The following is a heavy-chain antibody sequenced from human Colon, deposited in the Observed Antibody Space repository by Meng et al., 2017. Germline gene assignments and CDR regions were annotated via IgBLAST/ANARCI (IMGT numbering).Heavy chain of an antibody. CDR1: GGSISSGDW. CDR2: IDHTGNT. J-gene: IGHJ5*02. CDR3: ARVGPGELPNFFDP. Sequence: LPESGPGGVKPSGTLYLTCAVSGGSISSGDWWSWVRQPPGKGLEWIAEIDHTGNTNYNPSLKSRVTISVDKSKNQFSLKLSFMTAADTAVYYCARVGPGELPNFFDPWGQGTLVTVSS. D-gene: IGHD1-7*01. V-gene: IGHV4-4*02.